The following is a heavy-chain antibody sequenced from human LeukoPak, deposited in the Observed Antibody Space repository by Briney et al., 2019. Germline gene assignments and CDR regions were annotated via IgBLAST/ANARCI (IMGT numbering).Heavy chain of an antibody. CDR1: GFTFSSYW. V-gene: IGHV3-7*04. CDR3: ARDGHPFDC. J-gene: IGHJ4*02. CDR2: INQDGSEK. Sequence: QSGGSLRLSCAASGFTFSSYWMSWVRQAPGKGLEWVANINQDGSEKYYVDSVKGRFTISRDNTKNSLYLQMNSLRAGDTAVCYCARDGHPFDCWGQGTLVTVSS.